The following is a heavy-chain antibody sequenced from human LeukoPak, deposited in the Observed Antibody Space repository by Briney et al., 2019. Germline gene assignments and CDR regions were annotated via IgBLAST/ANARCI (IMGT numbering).Heavy chain of an antibody. J-gene: IGHJ4*02. CDR2: IYRSGST. CDR3: ARHRPEMAQDLHYFDY. V-gene: IGHV4-38-2*02. D-gene: IGHD5-24*01. Sequence: PSETLSLTCTVSGYSISSGYYWGWIRQSPGKGLEWIATIYRSGSTYYNPSLKSRVTISVDTSKNQFSLKLSSVTAADTAVYYCARHRPEMAQDLHYFDYWGQGTLVTVSS. CDR1: GYSISSGYY.